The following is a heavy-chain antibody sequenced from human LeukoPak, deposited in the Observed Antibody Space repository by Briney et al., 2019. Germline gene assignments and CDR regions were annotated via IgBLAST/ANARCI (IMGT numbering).Heavy chain of an antibody. J-gene: IGHJ4*02. CDR2: IYYSGST. CDR3: ESLSGIATAQD. CDR1: GGSTRNHY. Sequence: SETLSLTCSVCGGSTRNHYWSCFRQPPGKGLEWIGYIYYSGSTNSNPSLKSRVTTSVDTSKNQFSLRLSSVTAADTDVYFGESLSGIATAQDWGQGTLVTVSS. D-gene: IGHD6-13*01. V-gene: IGHV4-59*08.